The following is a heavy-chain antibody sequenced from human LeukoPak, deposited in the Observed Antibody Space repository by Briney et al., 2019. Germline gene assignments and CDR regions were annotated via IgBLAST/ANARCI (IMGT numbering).Heavy chain of an antibody. CDR3: ARTTYGDY. J-gene: IGHJ4*02. CDR2: IKEDGSET. CDR1: GSTLGTYW. Sequence: PGGSLRLSCAASGSTLGTYWMTWVRQAPRKGLEWAAAIKEDGSETYYVDSVKGRFTISRDNAKNSLYLQMSSLRVEDTAVYYCARTTYGDYWGQGTLVTVSS. V-gene: IGHV3-7*02. D-gene: IGHD1-1*01.